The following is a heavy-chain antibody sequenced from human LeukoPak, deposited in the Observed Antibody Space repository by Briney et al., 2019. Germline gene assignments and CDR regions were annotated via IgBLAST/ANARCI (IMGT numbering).Heavy chain of an antibody. CDR1: GFTFSDYY. V-gene: IGHV3-11*04. CDR3: AREHCSGGSCHGDFGY. CDR2: ISSSGSTI. Sequence: GGSLRLSCAASGFTFSDYYMSWIRQAPGKGLEWVSYISSSGSTIYYADSVKGRFTISRDNAKNSLYLQMNSLRAEDTAVYYCAREHCSGGSCHGDFGYWGQGTLVTVSS. D-gene: IGHD2-15*01. J-gene: IGHJ4*02.